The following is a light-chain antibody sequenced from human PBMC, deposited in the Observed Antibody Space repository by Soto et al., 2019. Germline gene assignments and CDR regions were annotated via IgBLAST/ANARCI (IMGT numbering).Light chain of an antibody. Sequence: QSVLTQPPSVSRAPGQRVTISCTGSSSNIGAGYDVHWYQQLPGTAPNLLIYGNSDRPSGVPDRFSGSKSGTSASLAITGLKAEDEADYYCQSYDSSLSGVFGGGTKLTVL. CDR3: QSYDSSLSGV. J-gene: IGLJ3*02. CDR1: SSNIGAGYD. V-gene: IGLV1-40*01. CDR2: GNS.